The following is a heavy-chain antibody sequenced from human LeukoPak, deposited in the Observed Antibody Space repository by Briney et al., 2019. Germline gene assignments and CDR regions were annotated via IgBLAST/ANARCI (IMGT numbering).Heavy chain of an antibody. D-gene: IGHD2-21*01. Sequence: ASVTVSCKASGYTFTSYDINWVGQAAGQGLEWMGWMNPNSANTLYPQPFQRSVTITTDTSITTAYMELSSLRSEDTAVYYCARGVMTYYYMDVWGKGTTVTVSS. V-gene: IGHV1-8*01. CDR2: MNPNSANT. J-gene: IGHJ6*03. CDR3: ARGVMTYYYMDV. CDR1: GYTFTSYD.